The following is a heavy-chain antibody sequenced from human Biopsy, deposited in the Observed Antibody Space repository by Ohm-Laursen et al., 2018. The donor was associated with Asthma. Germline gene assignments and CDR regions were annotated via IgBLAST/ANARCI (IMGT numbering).Heavy chain of an antibody. CDR3: ARCQVGYSSGWSLLLKKIYYSGMDV. Sequence: SSVKVSYKAPGGTFSNFPISWVRQAPGQGLEWLGGIMTVFGTTNYAQKFQGRVTITADESTSTAYMEVTSLRSEGTAIYYCARCQVGYSSGWSLLLKKIYYSGMDVWGQGTAVTVSS. CDR2: IMTVFGTT. D-gene: IGHD6-19*01. V-gene: IGHV1-69*01. J-gene: IGHJ6*02. CDR1: GGTFSNFP.